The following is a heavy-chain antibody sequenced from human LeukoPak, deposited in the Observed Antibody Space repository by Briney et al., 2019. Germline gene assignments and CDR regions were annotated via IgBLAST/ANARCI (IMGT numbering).Heavy chain of an antibody. J-gene: IGHJ3*02. CDR1: GYTFTSYG. CDR2: ISACNGNT. CDR3: ARDGLYCTNGVCSSDI. V-gene: IGHV1-18*01. Sequence: ASVKVSCKASGYTFTSYGISWVRQAPGQGLEWMGWISACNGNTNYAQKLQGRVTMTTDTSTSTAYMELTSLRSEDTAVYYCARDGLYCTNGVCSSDIWGQGTLVTVSS. D-gene: IGHD2-8*01.